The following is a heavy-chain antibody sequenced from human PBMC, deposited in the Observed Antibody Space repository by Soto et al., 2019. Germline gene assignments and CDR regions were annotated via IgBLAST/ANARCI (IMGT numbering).Heavy chain of an antibody. CDR2: INAGNGNT. V-gene: IGHV1-3*01. Sequence: QVQLVQSGAEVKKPGASVKVSCKASGYTFTSYAMHWVRQAPGQRLEWMGWINAGNGNTKYSQKYPGRITVTRDTSASTPYMELSSLRSEDTAVYYCARGDITPFDYWGQGTLVTVSS. CDR3: ARGDITPFDY. CDR1: GYTFTSYA. J-gene: IGHJ4*02. D-gene: IGHD5-12*01.